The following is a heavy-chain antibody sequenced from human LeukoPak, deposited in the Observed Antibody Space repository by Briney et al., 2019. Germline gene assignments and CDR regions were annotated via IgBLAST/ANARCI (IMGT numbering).Heavy chain of an antibody. CDR3: ARRGVHYDILTSYYYYYMDV. CDR2: IYTSGST. D-gene: IGHD3-9*01. J-gene: IGHJ6*03. Sequence: SETLSLTCTVSGGSISSGSYYWTWIRQPAGKGLELIGRIYTSGSTNYNPSLKSRVTISVDTSKNQFSLKLSSVTAADTAVYYCARRGVHYDILTSYYYYYMDVWGKGTTVTISS. CDR1: GGSISSGSYY. V-gene: IGHV4-61*02.